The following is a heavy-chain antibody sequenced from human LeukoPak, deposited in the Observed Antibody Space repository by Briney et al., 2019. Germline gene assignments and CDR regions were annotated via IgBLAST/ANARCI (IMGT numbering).Heavy chain of an antibody. CDR1: GYTFTYYY. CDR3: ARSFSASNWLDP. V-gene: IGHV1-18*04. J-gene: IGHJ5*02. CDR2: ISGYNGNT. Sequence: ASVKVSCKASGYTFTYYYVHWMRQAPRQGLEWMGWISGYNGNTMYSQKLQGRVTMTTDTSTSTAYMELRSLTSDDTAVYYCARSFSASNWLDPWGQGTLVTVSS.